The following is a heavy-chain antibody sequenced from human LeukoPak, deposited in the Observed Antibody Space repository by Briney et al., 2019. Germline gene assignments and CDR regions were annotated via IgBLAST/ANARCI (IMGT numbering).Heavy chain of an antibody. D-gene: IGHD3-9*01. Sequence: ASVTVSCKASGCTFTDYCMHWVRQAPGQGLEWMGWISAYNGNTNYAQKLQGRVTMTTDTSTSTAYMELRSLRSDDTAVYYCARRYYDILTGSDAFDIWGQGTMVTVSS. V-gene: IGHV1-18*04. CDR2: ISAYNGNT. CDR1: GCTFTDYC. CDR3: ARRYYDILTGSDAFDI. J-gene: IGHJ3*02.